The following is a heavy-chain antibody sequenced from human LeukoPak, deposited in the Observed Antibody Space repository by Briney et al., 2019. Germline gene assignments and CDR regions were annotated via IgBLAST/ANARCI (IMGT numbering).Heavy chain of an antibody. CDR2: INHNGNVN. CDR3: ARGGGLDV. Sequence: GGSLRLSCAASGFTFSSYWMNWARQAPGKGLEWVASINHNGNVNYYVDSVEGRFTISRDNAKNSLYLQMSNLRAEDTAVYFCARGGGLDVWGQGATVTVSS. D-gene: IGHD3-16*01. CDR1: GFTFSSYW. V-gene: IGHV3-7*03. J-gene: IGHJ6*02.